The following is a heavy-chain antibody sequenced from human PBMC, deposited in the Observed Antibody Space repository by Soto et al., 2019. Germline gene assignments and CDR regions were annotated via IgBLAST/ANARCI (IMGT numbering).Heavy chain of an antibody. CDR2: INAGNGNT. CDR3: ARDLGGWPDY. D-gene: IGHD2-15*01. V-gene: IGHV1-3*01. J-gene: IGHJ4*02. CDR1: GYTFTSYA. Sequence: ASVKVSCKASGYTFTSYAMHWVRQAPGQRHERIGWINAGNGNTKYSQKFQGRVTITRDTSASTAYMELSSLRSEDTAVYYCARDLGGWPDYWGQGTLGTVSS.